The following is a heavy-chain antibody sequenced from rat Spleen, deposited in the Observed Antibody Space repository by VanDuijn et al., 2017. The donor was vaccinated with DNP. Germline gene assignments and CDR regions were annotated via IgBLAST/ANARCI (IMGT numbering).Heavy chain of an antibody. V-gene: IGHV3-1*01. CDR3: ARWTYYFDY. CDR1: GYAITTNY. J-gene: IGHJ2*01. CDR2: ISYSGSA. Sequence: EVQLQESGPGLVKPSQSLSLTCSVSGYAITTNYWGWIRKFPGNKMEWIGHISYSGSATYNPSLKSRISITRDTSKNQFFLQLSSVTSEDTATYYCARWTYYFDYWGQGVMVTVSS.